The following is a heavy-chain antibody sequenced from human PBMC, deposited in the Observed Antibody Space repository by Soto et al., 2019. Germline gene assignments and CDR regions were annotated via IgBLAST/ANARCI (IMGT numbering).Heavy chain of an antibody. J-gene: IGHJ4*02. CDR2: IKEDGSEI. V-gene: IGHV3-7*05. D-gene: IGHD3-9*01. CDR3: ARASPYDTLTGYYPD. Sequence: HPGGSLRLSCAASGFTFSSSWMSWVRQAPGKGLEWVANIKEDGSEIHYVDSVKGRFTISRDNAKNCLYLQMNGLRVDDTAVYYFARASPYDTLTGYYPDWGQGTLVTVSS. CDR1: GFTFSSSW.